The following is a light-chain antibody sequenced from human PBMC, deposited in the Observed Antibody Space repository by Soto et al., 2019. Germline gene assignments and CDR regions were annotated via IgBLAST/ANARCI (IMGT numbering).Light chain of an antibody. V-gene: IGKV3-20*01. CDR2: GAS. CDR1: PSVSSR. CDR3: QHYGASPIT. J-gene: IGKJ5*01. Sequence: ELVWTQSPGPLSLSPWERGTISCRASPSVSSRLAWYQHKPGQAPRLLISGASSRATGIPDRFSGSGSGTDFNLTISRLETEDFALYYCQHYGASPITFGQGTRLEIK.